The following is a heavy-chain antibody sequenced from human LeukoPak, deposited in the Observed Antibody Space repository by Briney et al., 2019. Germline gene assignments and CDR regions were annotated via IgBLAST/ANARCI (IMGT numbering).Heavy chain of an antibody. CDR2: IYYSGST. V-gene: IGHV4-39*07. J-gene: IGHJ5*02. D-gene: IGHD6-13*01. Sequence: SETLSLTCTVSGGSISSSSYYWGWIRQPPGKGLEWIGSIYYSGSTYYNPSLKSRVTISVDTSKNQFSLKLSSVTAADTAVYHCARGYSSSWYYNWFDPWGQGTLVTVSS. CDR3: ARGYSSSWYYNWFDP. CDR1: GGSISSSSYY.